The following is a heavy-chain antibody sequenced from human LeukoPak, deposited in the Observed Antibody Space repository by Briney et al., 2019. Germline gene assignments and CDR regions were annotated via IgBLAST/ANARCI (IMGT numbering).Heavy chain of an antibody. D-gene: IGHD1-26*01. CDR3: AKDLAGSGSYSFDY. J-gene: IGHJ4*02. CDR2: ISGSGGST. CDR1: GFTFSNYA. Sequence: GGSLRLPCAASGFTFSNYAMNWVRQAPGRGLEWVSAISGSGGSTYYADSVKGRFTISRDNSKNTLYLQMNSLRAEDTAVYYCAKDLAGSGSYSFDYWGQGTLVTVSS. V-gene: IGHV3-23*01.